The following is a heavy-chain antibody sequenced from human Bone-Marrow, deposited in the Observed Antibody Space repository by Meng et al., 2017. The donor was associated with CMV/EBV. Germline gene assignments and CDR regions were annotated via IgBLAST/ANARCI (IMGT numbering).Heavy chain of an antibody. J-gene: IGHJ5*02. Sequence: YYFSWPLQPPGKGLARIGAINHSGSTNDNPSLKSRVTISTDTSTTQFSLEPSSVTAAATAVYYCARGGPRAKILITMVRTRYNWFDPWGQGTLVTVSS. CDR2: INHSGST. V-gene: IGHV4-34*01. CDR1: YY. CDR3: ARGGPRAKILITMVRTRYNWFDP. D-gene: IGHD3-10*01.